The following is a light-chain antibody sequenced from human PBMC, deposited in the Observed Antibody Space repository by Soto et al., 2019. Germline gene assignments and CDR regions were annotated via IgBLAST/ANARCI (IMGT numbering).Light chain of an antibody. V-gene: IGLV3-21*04. CDR2: YDS. CDR1: NIGDKS. J-gene: IGLJ3*02. Sequence: SYELTQPPSVSVAPGQTATITCGENNIGDKSVHWYQQKPGQAPILVIRYDSDRPSGIPERFSGSISGNTATLTISRVEAGDEADFYCQVWDKSRVPRVVFGGGTQLTVL. CDR3: QVWDKSRVPRVV.